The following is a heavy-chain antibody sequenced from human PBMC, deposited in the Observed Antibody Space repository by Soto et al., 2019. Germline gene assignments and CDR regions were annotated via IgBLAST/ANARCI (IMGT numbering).Heavy chain of an antibody. Sequence: SETLSLTCTVSGGSIDSGDYYWSWIRQPPGKGLEWIGYVYYSGTTNYNPFLKSRVTLSLDKSKNQFSLKLNSVAAADTGVYYCARDVIARPNYFDPWGQGTLVTVSS. J-gene: IGHJ5*02. D-gene: IGHD4-4*01. CDR2: VYYSGTT. CDR3: ARDVIARPNYFDP. CDR1: GGSIDSGDYY. V-gene: IGHV4-61*08.